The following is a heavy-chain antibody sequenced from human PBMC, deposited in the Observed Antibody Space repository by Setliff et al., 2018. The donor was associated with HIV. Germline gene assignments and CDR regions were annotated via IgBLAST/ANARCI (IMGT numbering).Heavy chain of an antibody. J-gene: IGHJ4*02. D-gene: IGHD3-22*01. V-gene: IGHV3-48*01. CDR2: ISNSGTNT. CDR3: AKSGPNYYDY. Sequence: PGGSLRLSCAASGFTFSSYSMNWVRQAPGKGLEWVSYISNSGTNTYYADSVKGRFTISRDNSKNTLYLQMDSLRAEDTAAYYCAKSGPNYYDYWGQGTLVTVSS. CDR1: GFTFSSYS.